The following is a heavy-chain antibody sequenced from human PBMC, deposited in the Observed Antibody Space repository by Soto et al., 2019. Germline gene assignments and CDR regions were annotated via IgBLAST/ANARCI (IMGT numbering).Heavy chain of an antibody. CDR3: ARMISFPGARGTCYYYYCMDD. V-gene: IGHV1-2*02. CDR2: INPNSGGT. J-gene: IGHJ6*02. D-gene: IGHD3-22*01. CDR1: GYTLSGYY. Sequence: ASVKVSCKASGYTLSGYYMHWVRQAPGQGREWMGWINPNSGGTNYAQKFQGRVTMTTDTSISTAYMELSRLRSDDTAVYYFARMISFPGARGTCYYYYCMDDWGRGTTVTVSS.